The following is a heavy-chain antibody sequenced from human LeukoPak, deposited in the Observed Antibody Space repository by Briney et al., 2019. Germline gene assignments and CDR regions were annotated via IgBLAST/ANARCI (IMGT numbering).Heavy chain of an antibody. CDR3: ARTQIYSSSWYVGIDP. CDR2: ISAYNGNT. Sequence: GASVKVSCKASGYTFTSYGISWVRQAPGQGLEWMGWISAYNGNTNYAQKLQGRVTMTTDTSTSTAYMELRSLRSDDTAVYYCARTQIYSSSWYVGIDPWGQGTLVTVSS. J-gene: IGHJ5*02. D-gene: IGHD6-13*01. V-gene: IGHV1-18*01. CDR1: GYTFTSYG.